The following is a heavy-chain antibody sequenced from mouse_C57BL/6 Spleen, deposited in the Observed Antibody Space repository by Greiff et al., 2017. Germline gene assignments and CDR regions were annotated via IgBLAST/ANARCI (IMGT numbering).Heavy chain of an antibody. V-gene: IGHV1-7*01. CDR3: ASATAQAYFDY. Sequence: VQLQQSGAELAKPGASVKLSCKASGYTFTSYWMHWVNQRPGQGLEWIGYINPSSGYTKYNQKFKDKATLTADKSSSPAYMQLSCLTYAASAFSYCASATAQAYFDYWGQGTTLTVSS. CDR1: GYTFTSYW. J-gene: IGHJ2*01. D-gene: IGHD3-2*02. CDR2: INPSSGYT.